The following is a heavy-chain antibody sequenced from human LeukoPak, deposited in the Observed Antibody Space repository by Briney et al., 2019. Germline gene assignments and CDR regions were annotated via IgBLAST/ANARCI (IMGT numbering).Heavy chain of an antibody. D-gene: IGHD5-18*01. CDR3: ARHWYSYGPPFDY. V-gene: IGHV1-69*04. J-gene: IGHJ4*02. CDR2: IIPILGIA. Sequence: GASVKVSCKASGGTFSSYAISWVRQAPGQGLEWMGRIIPILGIADYAQKFQGRVTITADKSTSTAYMELSSLRSEDTAVYYCARHWYSYGPPFDYWGQGTLVTVSS. CDR1: GGTFSSYA.